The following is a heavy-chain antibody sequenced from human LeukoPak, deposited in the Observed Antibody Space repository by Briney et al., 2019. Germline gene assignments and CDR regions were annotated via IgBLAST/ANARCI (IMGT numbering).Heavy chain of an antibody. CDR1: GGAFSDYY. V-gene: IGHV4-34*01. Sequence: SETLSLTCAVSGGAFSDYYWSWIRQAPGKGLEGIGDMIQSGSSNYNPSLMSRVTISGDTSRNQFSLKLNSLTAADTAVYYCARGNIVATILGGLHGTTAFDFWGQGILVTVSS. CDR3: ARGNIVATILGGLHGTTAFDF. D-gene: IGHD5-12*01. J-gene: IGHJ4*02. CDR2: MIQSGSS.